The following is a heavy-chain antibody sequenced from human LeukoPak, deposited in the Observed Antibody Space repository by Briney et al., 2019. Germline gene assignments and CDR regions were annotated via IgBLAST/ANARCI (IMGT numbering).Heavy chain of an antibody. J-gene: IGHJ5*02. V-gene: IGHV4-59*01. CDR3: ARVPGWATGVTEDTGGFDP. D-gene: IGHD4-23*01. CDR2: IYYRGST. CDR1: GGSIRRYQ. Sequence: SETQSLTCTVSGGSIRRYQCSWVRQTPGKELEWGGYIYYRGSTHYNPYLKSRVTISVDTSKNQFSLELSSVTAADTAVYYCARVPGWATGVTEDTGGFDPWGQGTLVTVSS.